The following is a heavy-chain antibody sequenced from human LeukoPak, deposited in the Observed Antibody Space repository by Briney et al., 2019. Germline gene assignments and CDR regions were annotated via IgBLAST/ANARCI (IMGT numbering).Heavy chain of an antibody. CDR2: IRYDGSNK. CDR1: GFTFSSYW. V-gene: IGHV3-30*02. D-gene: IGHD3-3*01. CDR3: AKALGTSYDFWSGNDY. Sequence: GGSLRLSCAASGFTFSSYWMHWVRQAPGKGLEWVAFIRYDGSNKYYADSVKGRFTISRDNSKNTLYLQMNSLRAEDTAVYYCAKALGTSYDFWSGNDYWGQGTLVTVSS. J-gene: IGHJ4*02.